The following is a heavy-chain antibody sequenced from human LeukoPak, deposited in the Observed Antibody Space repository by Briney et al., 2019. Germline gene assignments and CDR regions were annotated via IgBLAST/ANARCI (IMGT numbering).Heavy chain of an antibody. V-gene: IGHV3-11*01. CDR3: ARDRSGYYHGLDY. D-gene: IGHD3-22*01. CDR1: GFTFSDYY. J-gene: IGHJ4*02. Sequence: GGSLRHSCAASGFTFSDYYMTWIRQAPGKGLEWVSYIGGSGPTIYYADSVEGRFTVSRDNAKNSLHLQMNSLRAEDTAVYYCARDRSGYYHGLDYWGQGILVTVSS. CDR2: IGGSGPTI.